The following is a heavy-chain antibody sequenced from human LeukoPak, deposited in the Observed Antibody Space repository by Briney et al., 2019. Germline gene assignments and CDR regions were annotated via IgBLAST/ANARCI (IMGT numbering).Heavy chain of an antibody. CDR3: ARAKAVATDAFDI. J-gene: IGHJ3*02. V-gene: IGHV4-34*01. D-gene: IGHD1-26*01. Sequence: SETLSLTCTVSGGSIDTYYWSWIRQPPGKGLEWIGEINHSGSTNYNPSLKSRVTISVDTSKNQFSLKLSSVTAADTAVYYCARAKAVATDAFDIWGQGTMVTVSS. CDR2: INHSGST. CDR1: GGSIDTYY.